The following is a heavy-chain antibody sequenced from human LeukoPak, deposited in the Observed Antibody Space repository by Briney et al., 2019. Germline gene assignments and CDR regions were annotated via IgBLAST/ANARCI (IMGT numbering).Heavy chain of an antibody. Sequence: SSVKVSCKPSRGTFSSSAITWVRQAAGQGLEWRGDIIPLLNITTYAQKFQGSVTITADTSTSTVYMELSSLRSEEPAVYYCARHQGLTAPPPYGLDVWGQGTTVIVSS. J-gene: IGHJ6*02. V-gene: IGHV1-69*10. CDR3: ARHQGLTAPPPYGLDV. CDR2: IIPLLNIT. CDR1: RGTFSSSA. D-gene: IGHD5-18*01.